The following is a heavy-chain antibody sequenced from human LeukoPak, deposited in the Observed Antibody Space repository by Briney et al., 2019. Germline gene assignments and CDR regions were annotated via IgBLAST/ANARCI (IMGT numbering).Heavy chain of an antibody. V-gene: IGHV3-7*01. J-gene: IGHJ4*02. CDR1: GFTFTTYW. CDR2: IKQDGSEK. CDR3: TRYSGYPGDY. D-gene: IGHD5-12*01. Sequence: SGGSLRLSCAASGFTFTTYWMSWVRQTPGKGLGWLANIKQDGSEKYYVDSVEGRFTVSRDNAKNSLYLQMNSLRVEDTGVYYCTRYSGYPGDYWGQGTLVTVSS.